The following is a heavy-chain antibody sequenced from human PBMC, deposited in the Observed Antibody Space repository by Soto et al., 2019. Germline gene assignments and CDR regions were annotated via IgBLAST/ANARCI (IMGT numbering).Heavy chain of an antibody. J-gene: IGHJ6*02. CDR2: MYHSGST. Sequence: SETLSLTCAVSGGSISSGGYSWSWIRQPPGKGLEWIGYMYHSGSTYYNPSLKSRVTISIDRSKNQFSLKLSSVTAADTAVYYCARGWVLYSITALGPHMDVWGQGTTVT. V-gene: IGHV4-30-2*01. CDR3: ARGWVLYSITALGPHMDV. CDR1: GGSISSGGYS. D-gene: IGHD4-4*01.